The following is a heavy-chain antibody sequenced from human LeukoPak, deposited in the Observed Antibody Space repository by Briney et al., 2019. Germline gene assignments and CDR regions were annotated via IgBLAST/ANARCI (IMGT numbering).Heavy chain of an antibody. CDR2: IWVGGSNK. CDR1: GFTFNSYG. Sequence: PGRSLRLSCVASGFTFNSYGMHWVRQAPGKGLEWVAVIWVGGSNKYYADSVKGRFAISRDNSKNTLYLQMTGLRGEDTAVYYCARDRDSSETLGPFDPWGQGTLVTVSS. J-gene: IGHJ5*02. CDR3: ARDRDSSETLGPFDP. D-gene: IGHD6-25*01. V-gene: IGHV3-33*01.